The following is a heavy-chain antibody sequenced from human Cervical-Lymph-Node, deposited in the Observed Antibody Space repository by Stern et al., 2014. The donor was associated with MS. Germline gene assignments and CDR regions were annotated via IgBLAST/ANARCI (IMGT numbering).Heavy chain of an antibody. Sequence: VQLVQSGAEVRRPGSSVRVSCKASGGTFGSYTFSSYALSWVRQAPGQGLQWMGGLVPILRTPYYAQNFQGRVTISADEGTTTVYMEVSSLRSEDTAIYYCARAASTFGRLLFGYYIMDVWGQGTTVTVSS. CDR2: LVPILRTP. CDR1: GGTFGSYTFSSYA. CDR3: ARAASTFGRLLFGYYIMDV. V-gene: IGHV1-69*01. J-gene: IGHJ6*02. D-gene: IGHD3-10*01.